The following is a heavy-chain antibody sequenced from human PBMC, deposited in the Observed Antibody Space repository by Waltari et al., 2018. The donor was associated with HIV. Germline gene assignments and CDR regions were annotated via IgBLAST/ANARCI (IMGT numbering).Heavy chain of an antibody. J-gene: IGHJ3*02. D-gene: IGHD3-22*01. V-gene: IGHV4-59*01. CDR1: GGSISSYY. CDR2: IYYSGST. CDR3: ARDNYYDSTAYAFDI. Sequence: QVQLQESGPGLVKPSETLSLTCTVSGGSISSYYWSWIRQPPGKGLEWIGYIYYSGSTNYNPSLKSRVTISVDTSKNQFSLKLSSVTAADTAVYYCARDNYYDSTAYAFDIWGQGTMVTVSS.